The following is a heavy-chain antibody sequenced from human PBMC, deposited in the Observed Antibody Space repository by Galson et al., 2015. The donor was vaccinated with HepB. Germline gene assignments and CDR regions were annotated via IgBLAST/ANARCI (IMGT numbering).Heavy chain of an antibody. D-gene: IGHD3-3*01. V-gene: IGHV4-34*01. CDR2: INHSGST. CDR1: GGSFSGYY. CDR3: AREGTILGRNDY. J-gene: IGHJ4*02. Sequence: TLSLTCAVYGGSFSGYYWSWIRQPPGKGLEWIGEINHSGSTNYNPSLKSRVTISVDTSKNQFSLKLSSVTAADTAVYYCAREGTILGRNDYWGQGTLVTVSS.